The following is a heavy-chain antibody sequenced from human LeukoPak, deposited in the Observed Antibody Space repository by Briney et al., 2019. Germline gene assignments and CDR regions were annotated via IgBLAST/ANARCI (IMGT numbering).Heavy chain of an antibody. CDR2: ITSNGGST. CDR3: VKALRLVTTHYDY. D-gene: IGHD4-17*01. CDR1: RFTFSSFC. V-gene: IGHV3-64D*09. J-gene: IGHJ4*02. Sequence: GGSLRLACSVSRFTFSSFCMHWVRHAPGEGLEYVSAITSNGGSTYYADSGKGRFTISRDNSKHTLYLQMSSLRPDDTALYYCVKALRLVTTHYDYWGQGTLVTVSS.